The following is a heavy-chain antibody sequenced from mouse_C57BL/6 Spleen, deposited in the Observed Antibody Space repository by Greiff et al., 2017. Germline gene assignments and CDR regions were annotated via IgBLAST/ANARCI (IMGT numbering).Heavy chain of an antibody. Sequence: EVQLQQSGTVLARPGASVKMSCKTSGYTFTSYWMHWVKQRPGQGLEWIGAIYPGNSDTSYNQKFKGKAKLTAVTSASTAYMELSSLTNEDSAVYNSTRSQAGTGDFDYWGQGTTLTVSS. CDR1: GYTFTSYW. V-gene: IGHV1-5*01. J-gene: IGHJ2*01. D-gene: IGHD4-1*01. CDR2: IYPGNSDT. CDR3: TRSQAGTGDFDY.